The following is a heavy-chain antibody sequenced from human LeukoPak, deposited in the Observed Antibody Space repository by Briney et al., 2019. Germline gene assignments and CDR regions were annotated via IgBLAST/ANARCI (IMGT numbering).Heavy chain of an antibody. CDR1: GFTFSDYN. CDR3: ARDYMVRGVMPLFDP. Sequence: GGSLRLSCAASGFTFSDYNMRWIRQAPGKGPEWVANIKQDGSEKYYVDSVKGRFTISRDNAKNSLYLQMNSLRAEDTAVYYCARDYMVRGVMPLFDPWGQGTLVTVSS. CDR2: IKQDGSEK. D-gene: IGHD3-10*01. J-gene: IGHJ5*02. V-gene: IGHV3-7*01.